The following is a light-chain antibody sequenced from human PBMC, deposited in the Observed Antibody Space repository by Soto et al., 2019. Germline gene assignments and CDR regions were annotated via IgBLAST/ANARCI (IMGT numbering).Light chain of an antibody. V-gene: IGKV1-5*03. Sequence: DIQMTQSPSTLSASVGDRVTITCRASQSISTWLAWYQQKPGKAPKLLIYKASNLESWVPSRFSGSGSGTEFTLTIRGLQPDDFATYYCQQYSGYLLTFGGGTKVEIK. J-gene: IGKJ4*01. CDR3: QQYSGYLLT. CDR1: QSISTW. CDR2: KAS.